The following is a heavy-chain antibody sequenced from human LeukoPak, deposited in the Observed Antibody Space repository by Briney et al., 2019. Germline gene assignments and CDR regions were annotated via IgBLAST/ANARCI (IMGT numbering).Heavy chain of an antibody. Sequence: PSEPLSLTCTVSGDSMSLGTYYCRWARQHPGRGLEWIGYINYSGTTYYNPSLTGRVTISVDTSKNQFSLRVSSMTAADTAVYYCARTYCRGGTCYSWDYWGQGTLVTVSS. CDR3: ARTYCRGGTCYSWDY. CDR2: INYSGTT. V-gene: IGHV4-31*03. J-gene: IGHJ4*02. D-gene: IGHD2-15*01. CDR1: GDSMSLGTYY.